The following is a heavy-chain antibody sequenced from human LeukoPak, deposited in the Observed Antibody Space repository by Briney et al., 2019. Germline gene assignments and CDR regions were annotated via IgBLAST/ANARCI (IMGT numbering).Heavy chain of an antibody. D-gene: IGHD3-16*01. CDR3: ARDGPKEDYTAFDI. V-gene: IGHV3-72*01. Sequence: GGSLRLSCGASGFSLSDHHIDWVRQAPGRGLEWVGRTRDRTRRYTTEYAASVKGRFTISRDESKNSVDLQMNSLRTEDAAVYYCARDGPKEDYTAFDIWGQGTVVTVSS. CDR1: GFSLSDHH. J-gene: IGHJ3*02. CDR2: TRDRTRRYTT.